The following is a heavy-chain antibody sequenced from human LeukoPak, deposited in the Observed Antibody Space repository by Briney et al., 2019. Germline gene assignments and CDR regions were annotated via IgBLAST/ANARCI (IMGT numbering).Heavy chain of an antibody. CDR1: GYSFTSYW. D-gene: IGHD1-1*01. CDR3: ARLITNGPVY. CDR2: IYPGGSDT. V-gene: IGHV5-51*01. Sequence: GESLKISCKGSGYSFTSYWIGWVRQLPGKDLEWMGVIYPGGSDTNYSPSFHGQVTISVDKSINPAYLRWSSLNAADTAMYYCARLITNGPVYWGQGTQVSVCS. J-gene: IGHJ4*02.